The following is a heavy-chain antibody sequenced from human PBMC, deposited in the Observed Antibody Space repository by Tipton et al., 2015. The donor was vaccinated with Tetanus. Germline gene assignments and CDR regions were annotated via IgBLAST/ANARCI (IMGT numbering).Heavy chain of an antibody. CDR2: IYSGGST. V-gene: IGHV3-66*01. CDR1: GFTVSSNY. Sequence: SLRLSCAASGFTVSSNYMSWVRQAPGKGLEWVSVIYSGGSTYYADSVKGRFTISRDNAKNSLYLQMNSLRAEDTAVYYCARGDYLDYWGQGTLVTVSS. CDR3: ARGDYLDY. J-gene: IGHJ4*02.